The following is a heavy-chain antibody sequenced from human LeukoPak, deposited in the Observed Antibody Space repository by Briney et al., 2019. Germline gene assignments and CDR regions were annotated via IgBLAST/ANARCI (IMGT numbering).Heavy chain of an antibody. CDR2: ISGTGTT. Sequence: GGSLRLSCAASGFTFSDYYMSWIRQAPGKGLEWVSVISGTGTTYYADSVKGRFTISRDNAKNSLYLQMNSLRAEDTAVYYCARENEGIGYWGQGTLVTVSS. CDR3: ARENEGIGY. J-gene: IGHJ4*02. V-gene: IGHV3-69-1*01. CDR1: GFTFSDYY. D-gene: IGHD2-21*01.